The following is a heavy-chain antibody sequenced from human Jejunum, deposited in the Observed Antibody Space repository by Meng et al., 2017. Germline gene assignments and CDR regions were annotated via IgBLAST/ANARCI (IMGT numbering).Heavy chain of an antibody. CDR3: AIGWKYAWFN. J-gene: IGHJ4*02. CDR2: MTQSGSS. CDR1: GVFSSMYS. V-gene: IGHV4-4*02. Sequence: QAERQEVDPALVRTSCALSRTGAVSGVFSSMYSWSLLRRPPGKGLECIGEMTQSGSSNSNPSLKSRLTMSVDESKNHFSLKLNSVTAADTAFYYCAIGWKYAWFNWGQGTLVTVSS. D-gene: IGHD1-7*01.